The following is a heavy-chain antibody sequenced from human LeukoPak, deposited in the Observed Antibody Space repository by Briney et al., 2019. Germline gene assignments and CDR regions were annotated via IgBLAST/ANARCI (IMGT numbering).Heavy chain of an antibody. CDR1: GGSISSYY. CDR3: ARQGYDILTGYSDAFDI. V-gene: IGHV4-59*08. CDR2: ISYSGST. D-gene: IGHD3-9*01. Sequence: SETLSLTCTVSGGSISSYYWSWIRQPPGKGLEWIGYISYSGSTNYNPSLKSRVTISIDTSKNQFSLKLRSVTAADMAIYYCARQGYDILTGYSDAFDIWGQGTMVTVSS. J-gene: IGHJ3*02.